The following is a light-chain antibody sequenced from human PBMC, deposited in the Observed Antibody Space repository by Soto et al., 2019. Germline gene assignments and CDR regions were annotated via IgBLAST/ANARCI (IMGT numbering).Light chain of an antibody. CDR1: QSISSY. CDR3: QRSFSTPLT. J-gene: IGKJ4*01. V-gene: IGKV1-39*01. Sequence: DIQMTQSPSSLSASVGDRVTITCRASQSISSYLHWYQQKPGKAPKLLIYAASSLQSGAPSRFSGSGSGTDFTLTIISLQPEDFATYYCQRSFSTPLTFGGGTKVEIK. CDR2: AAS.